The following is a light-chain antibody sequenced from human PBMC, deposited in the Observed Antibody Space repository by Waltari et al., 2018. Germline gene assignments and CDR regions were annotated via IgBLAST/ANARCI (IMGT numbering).Light chain of an antibody. Sequence: EIVMTQSPATLSVSPGERATLSCRASQSVSSNLAWYQQKHGQAPRLLIHGASTRATGIPARFSGSGSGTEFTLTISSLQSEDFAVYYCQQYNNWPPLTFGGGTKVEIK. CDR1: QSVSSN. J-gene: IGKJ4*01. V-gene: IGKV3D-15*01. CDR3: QQYNNWPPLT. CDR2: GAS.